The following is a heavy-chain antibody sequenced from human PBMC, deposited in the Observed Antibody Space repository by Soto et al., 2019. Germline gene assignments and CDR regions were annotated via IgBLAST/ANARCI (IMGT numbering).Heavy chain of an antibody. CDR1: GGSISSGDYY. CDR3: VRGNFRLWFGELTL. J-gene: IGHJ2*01. V-gene: IGHV4-30-4*01. CDR2: IYYSGST. D-gene: IGHD3-10*01. Sequence: QVQLQESGPGLVKPSQTLSLTCTVSGGSISSGDYYWSWIRQPPGKGLEWIGYIYYSGSTYYNPSLKSRVIRSVDTSKNQFALKLSSVTAADTAVYYCVRGNFRLWFGELTLWGRGTLVTVSS.